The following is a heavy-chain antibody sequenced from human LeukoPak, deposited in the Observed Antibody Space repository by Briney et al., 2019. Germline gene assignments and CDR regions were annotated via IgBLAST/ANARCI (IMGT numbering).Heavy chain of an antibody. D-gene: IGHD5-18*01. CDR1: GYSISNAYY. V-gene: IGHV4-38-2*02. J-gene: IGHJ4*02. Sequence: SSETLSLTCTVSGYSISNAYYWGWIRQPPGKGLEWIGSLYHSGSTYYNPSLKSRVTTSVDTSKNQFSLRVNSVTAADTAVYFCARALYSYGGVFYFDYWGQGTLVTVSS. CDR3: ARALYSYGGVFYFDY. CDR2: LYHSGST.